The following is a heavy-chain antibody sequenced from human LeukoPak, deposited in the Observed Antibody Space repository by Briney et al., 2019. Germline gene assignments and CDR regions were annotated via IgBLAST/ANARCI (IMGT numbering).Heavy chain of an antibody. Sequence: PSETLSLTCTVSGGSLSSYYWSWIRQPPGKGPEWIGYIYYSGSTNYNPSLKSRVTISVDTSKNQFSLKLSSVTAADTAVYYCAAIFGVGSDYWGQGTLVTVSS. CDR3: AAIFGVGSDY. V-gene: IGHV4-59*01. CDR1: GGSLSSYY. D-gene: IGHD3-3*01. CDR2: IYYSGST. J-gene: IGHJ4*02.